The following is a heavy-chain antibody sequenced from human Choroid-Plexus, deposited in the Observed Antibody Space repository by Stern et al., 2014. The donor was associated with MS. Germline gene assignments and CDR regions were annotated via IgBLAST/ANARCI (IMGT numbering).Heavy chain of an antibody. Sequence: VQLVESGGGVVQPGRPLRLSCVASGFTFGSCAMHWVRQAPGKGLERVAGVSYDGSNKYYADSVKGRFPISRDNSQNTLYMQMSSLRPEDTAVYYCAKDRQYLTYFFDHWGQGSLVPVSS. J-gene: IGHJ5*02. CDR1: GFTFGSCA. V-gene: IGHV3-30*18. CDR2: VSYDGSNK. CDR3: AKDRQYLTYFFDH. D-gene: IGHD2/OR15-2a*01.